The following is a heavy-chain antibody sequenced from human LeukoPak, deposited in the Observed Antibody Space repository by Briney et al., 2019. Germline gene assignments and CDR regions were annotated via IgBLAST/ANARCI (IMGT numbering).Heavy chain of an antibody. CDR3: ARVSYSNSALDF. D-gene: IGHD4-11*01. Sequence: ASVKVSCKASGYTFTSYYMRWVRQAPGQGLEWMGIINPSAGSTNYAQKFQGRVTMTRDTSTSTVYMELSSLRSEDTAVYYCARVSYSNSALDFWGQGTLVTVSS. V-gene: IGHV1-46*01. J-gene: IGHJ4*02. CDR2: INPSAGST. CDR1: GYTFTSYY.